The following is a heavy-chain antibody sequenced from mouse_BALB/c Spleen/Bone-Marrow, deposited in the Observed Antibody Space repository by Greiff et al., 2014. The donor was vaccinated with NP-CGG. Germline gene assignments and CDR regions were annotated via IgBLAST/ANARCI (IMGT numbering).Heavy chain of an antibody. Sequence: EVQLQQSGGGLVQPGGSMELSCVASGFTFSNYWMTWVRQSPEKGLEWVAEIRLKSNNYATHYAESVKGRFTISRDDSKSSVYLQMNNLRTEDTGIYYCTRVLRNFDYWGQGTTLTVSS. CDR2: IRLKSNNYAT. CDR3: TRVLRNFDY. CDR1: GFTFSNYW. D-gene: IGHD1-1*01. V-gene: IGHV6-6*02. J-gene: IGHJ2*01.